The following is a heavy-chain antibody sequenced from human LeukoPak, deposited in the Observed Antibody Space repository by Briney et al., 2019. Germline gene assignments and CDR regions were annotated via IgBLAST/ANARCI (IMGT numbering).Heavy chain of an antibody. Sequence: GGSLRLSCAASGFTFGSYGMHWVRQAPGKGLEWVAFIRYDGSNKYYADSVKGRFTISRDNSKNTLYLQMNSLRAEDTAVYYCGKFSSGWYSTAFDIWGQGTMVTVSS. CDR2: IRYDGSNK. V-gene: IGHV3-30*02. J-gene: IGHJ3*02. CDR3: GKFSSGWYSTAFDI. CDR1: GFTFGSYG. D-gene: IGHD6-19*01.